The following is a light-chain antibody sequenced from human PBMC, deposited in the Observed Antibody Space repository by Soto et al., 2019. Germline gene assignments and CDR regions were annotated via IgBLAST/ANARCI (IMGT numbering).Light chain of an antibody. V-gene: IGKV2-28*01. J-gene: IGKJ4*01. CDR1: QSLLHSNGYNY. CDR3: MQALQTQLT. CDR2: LGS. Sequence: DIVMTQSPLSLPVTPGEPASISCRSSQSLLHSNGYNYLDWYLQKPGQSPQLLIYLGSNRASGVPDRFSGSGSGTDFTLKISRAEAEDVGVYYCMQALQTQLTFGGGTKVEIK.